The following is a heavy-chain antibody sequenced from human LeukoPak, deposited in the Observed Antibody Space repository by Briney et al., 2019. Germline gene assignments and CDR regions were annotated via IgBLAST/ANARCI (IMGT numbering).Heavy chain of an antibody. CDR3: ARDLPIYYYGSGSVDY. V-gene: IGHV1-2*02. D-gene: IGHD3-10*01. CDR2: INPNSGGT. Sequence: ASVKVSCKASGYTFTGYYMHWVRQAPGQGLEWMGWINPNSGGTNYAQKFQGRVTMTRDTSISTAYMELSRLRSDDTAVYYCARDLPIYYYGSGSVDYWGQGTLVTVSS. J-gene: IGHJ4*02. CDR1: GYTFTGYY.